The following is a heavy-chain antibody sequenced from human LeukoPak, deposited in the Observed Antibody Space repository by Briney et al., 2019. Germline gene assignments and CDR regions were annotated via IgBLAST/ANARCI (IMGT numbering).Heavy chain of an antibody. J-gene: IGHJ4*02. D-gene: IGHD2-2*01. CDR2: IYIDGSST. CDR3: ARGASARQDS. CDR1: GFTFSSYW. V-gene: IGHV3-74*01. Sequence: GGSLRLSCAASGFTFSSYWMHWVRQAPGKGLVWVSRIYIDGSSTNYADSVKGRFTISRDNAKNTLYLEMNSLRAEDTAVYYCARGASARQDSWGQGTLVTVSS.